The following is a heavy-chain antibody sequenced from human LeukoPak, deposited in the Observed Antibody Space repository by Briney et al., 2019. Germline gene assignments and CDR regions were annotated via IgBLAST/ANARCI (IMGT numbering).Heavy chain of an antibody. CDR1: GFTFSSYW. J-gene: IGHJ4*02. V-gene: IGHV3-7*04. CDR2: IKQDGSEK. CDR3: AGGRWLQLGYFDY. D-gene: IGHD5-24*01. Sequence: PGGSLRLSCAASGFTFSSYWMSWVRQAPGKGLEWVANIKQDGSEKYYVDSVKGRFTISRDSAKNSLYLQMNSLRAEDTAVYYCAGGRWLQLGYFDYWGQGTLVTVSS.